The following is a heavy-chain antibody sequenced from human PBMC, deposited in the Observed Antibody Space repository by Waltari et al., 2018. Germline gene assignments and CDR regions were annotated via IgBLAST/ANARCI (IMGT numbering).Heavy chain of an antibody. CDR3: ARDLSDIVATVFAFDI. D-gene: IGHD5-12*01. V-gene: IGHV1-2*06. CDR1: GYTFTGYY. CDR2: INPNSGGT. J-gene: IGHJ3*02. Sequence: QVQLVQSGAEVTKPGASVKVSCKASGYTFTGYYMPWVRQAPGQGLEWMGRINPNSGGTNYAQKFQGRVTMTRDTSISTAYMELSRLRSDDTAVYYCARDLSDIVATVFAFDIWGQGTMVTVSS.